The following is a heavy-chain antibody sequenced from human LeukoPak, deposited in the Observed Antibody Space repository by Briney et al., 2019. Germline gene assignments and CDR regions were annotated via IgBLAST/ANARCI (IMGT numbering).Heavy chain of an antibody. V-gene: IGHV5-51*01. Sequence: GESLKISCQGSGSTFANYWIGWVRQLPGKGLEWMGLIYPGDSDTNYSPSFQGQVTISADNSTNTPYLQWGSLKASGTAMYYCARLSTRLLDHWGQGTRVTVSS. J-gene: IGHJ4*02. D-gene: IGHD3-3*01. CDR3: ARLSTRLLDH. CDR1: GSTFANYW. CDR2: IYPGDSDT.